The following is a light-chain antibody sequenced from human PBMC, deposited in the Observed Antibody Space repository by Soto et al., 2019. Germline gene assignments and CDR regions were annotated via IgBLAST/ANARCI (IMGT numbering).Light chain of an antibody. CDR1: QSVLYSSNNKNY. J-gene: IGKJ2*01. Sequence: DIVMTQSPDSLAVSLGERATINCKSSQSVLYSSNNKNYLAWYQQRPGQPPKLLIYWGSTRESGVPDRFSGSGPGTDFTLTITSLQAEDVAVYYCQQYESTPPTFGQGTKLEIK. CDR3: QQYESTPPT. V-gene: IGKV4-1*01. CDR2: WGS.